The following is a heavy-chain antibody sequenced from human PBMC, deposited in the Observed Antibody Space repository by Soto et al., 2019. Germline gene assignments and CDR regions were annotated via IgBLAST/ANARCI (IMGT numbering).Heavy chain of an antibody. CDR3: ARLYSGYDYYYYGMDV. CDR1: GGSVSSGSYY. V-gene: IGHV4-61*01. D-gene: IGHD5-12*01. J-gene: IGHJ6*02. Sequence: QVQLKESGPGLVKPSETLSLTCTVSGGSVSSGSYYWSWIRQPPGKGLEWIGYIYYSGSTNYNPSLKSRVTISVDTSKNQFSLKLSSVTAADTAVYYCARLYSGYDYYYYGMDVWGQGTTVTVSS. CDR2: IYYSGST.